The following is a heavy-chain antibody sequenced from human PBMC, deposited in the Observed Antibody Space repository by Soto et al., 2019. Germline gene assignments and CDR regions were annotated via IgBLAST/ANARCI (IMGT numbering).Heavy chain of an antibody. CDR1: GGSISGFS. V-gene: IGHV4-59*01. CDR3: TRFARFGITQWLTS. J-gene: IGHJ4*02. D-gene: IGHD6-19*01. Sequence: SETLSLTCTVSGGSISGFSWSWVRQPPGKALEWIGHISYIGSTNYNPSLKSRVTISVDTPKNQFSLKLSSVTAADTAVYYCTRFARFGITQWLTSRGQGTPVTVSS. CDR2: ISYIGST.